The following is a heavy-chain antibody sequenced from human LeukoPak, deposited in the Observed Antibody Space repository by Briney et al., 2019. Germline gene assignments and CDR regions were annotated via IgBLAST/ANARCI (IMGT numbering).Heavy chain of an antibody. CDR3: ARVGMVRGSGAFDI. CDR1: GGSISGYY. Sequence: SETLSLTCTVSGGSISGYYWSWIRQPPGKGLEWIGEINHSGSTNYNPSLKSRVTISVDTSKNQFSLKLSSVTAADTAVYYCARVGMVRGSGAFDIWGQGTMVTVSS. CDR2: INHSGST. V-gene: IGHV4-34*01. J-gene: IGHJ3*02. D-gene: IGHD3-10*01.